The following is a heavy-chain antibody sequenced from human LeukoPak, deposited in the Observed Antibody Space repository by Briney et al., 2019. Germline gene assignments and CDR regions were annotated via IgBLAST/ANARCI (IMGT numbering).Heavy chain of an antibody. D-gene: IGHD1-26*01. Sequence: SETLSLTCTVSGGSISSYYWSWIRQPAGKGLEWIGRIYTSGSTNYNPSLKSRVTMSVDTSKNHFSLELSSVTAADTAVYYCASRARIGEMHVWGKGTTVTVSS. J-gene: IGHJ6*04. CDR1: GGSISSYY. CDR2: IYTSGST. V-gene: IGHV4-4*07. CDR3: ASRARIGEMHV.